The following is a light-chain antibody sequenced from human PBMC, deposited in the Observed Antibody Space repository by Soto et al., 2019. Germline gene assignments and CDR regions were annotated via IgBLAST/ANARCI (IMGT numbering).Light chain of an antibody. CDR3: QQYGSSPWT. Sequence: EIVLTQSPGTLSMSPGDRDTLSCRASQSVSSSYLAWYQQKPGQAPRPLIYGASSRAIGIPDRFSGSGSGTDFTLTISRLEPEDFAMNYCQQYGSSPWTFGQGTKVEIK. CDR2: GAS. V-gene: IGKV3-20*01. J-gene: IGKJ1*01. CDR1: QSVSSSY.